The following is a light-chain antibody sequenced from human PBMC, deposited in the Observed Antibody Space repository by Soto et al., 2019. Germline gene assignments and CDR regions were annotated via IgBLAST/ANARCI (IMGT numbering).Light chain of an antibody. CDR1: QSLGSN. CDR3: QQYNNWRVP. J-gene: IGKJ1*01. V-gene: IGKV3-15*01. Sequence: EIVMTQSPGTLSVSPGERATLSCRASQSLGSNLAWYQQKPGQAPRLLIYGASTRATGIPARFSGSGSGTEFTLTISSLQSEDFAVYYCQQYNNWRVPFGQGTKVDIK. CDR2: GAS.